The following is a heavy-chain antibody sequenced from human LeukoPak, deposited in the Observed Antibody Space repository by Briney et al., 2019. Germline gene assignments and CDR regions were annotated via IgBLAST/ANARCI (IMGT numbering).Heavy chain of an antibody. CDR2: IYSGGST. D-gene: IGHD3-22*01. CDR3: ARDAAYYDSSESWFDP. J-gene: IGHJ5*02. V-gene: IGHV3-53*01. CDR1: GGSISSSNW. Sequence: ETLSLTCAVSGGSISSSNWWSWVRQAPRKGLEWVSVIYSGGSTYYADSVKGRFTISRDNSKNTLYLQMNSLRAEDTAVYYCARDAAYYDSSESWFDPWGQGTLVTVSS.